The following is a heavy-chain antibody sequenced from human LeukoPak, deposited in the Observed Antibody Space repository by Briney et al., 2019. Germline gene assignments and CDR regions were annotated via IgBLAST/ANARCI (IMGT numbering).Heavy chain of an antibody. CDR3: ARDYYGSGWNYMDV. V-gene: IGHV4-59*12. CDR2: IYYTGST. CDR1: GGSISSFY. Sequence: SETLSLTCTVSGGSISSFYWSWIRQPPGKGLEWIGYIYYTGSTNYNSSLKSRVTISVDTSKNQFSLKLSSVTAADTAVYYCARDYYGSGWNYMDVWGKGTTVTISS. D-gene: IGHD3-10*01. J-gene: IGHJ6*03.